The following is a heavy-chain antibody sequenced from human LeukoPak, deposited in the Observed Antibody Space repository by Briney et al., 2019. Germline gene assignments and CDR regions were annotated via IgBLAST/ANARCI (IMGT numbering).Heavy chain of an antibody. Sequence: ASVKASCKASGYTFTSYGISWVRQAPGQGLEWMGWISPYNGNTNYAQKLQGRVTMTTDTSTTTAYMELRSLRSDDTAVYYCAREMATIVNQFDYWGQGTLVTVSS. CDR3: AREMATIVNQFDY. V-gene: IGHV1-18*01. CDR2: ISPYNGNT. D-gene: IGHD5-24*01. J-gene: IGHJ4*02. CDR1: GYTFTSYG.